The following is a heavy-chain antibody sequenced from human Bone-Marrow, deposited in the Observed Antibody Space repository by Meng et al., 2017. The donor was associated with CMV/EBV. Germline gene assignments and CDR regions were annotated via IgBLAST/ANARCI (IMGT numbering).Heavy chain of an antibody. D-gene: IGHD3-16*02. V-gene: IGHV3-9*01. CDR3: AGSRSGELSLRY. CDR1: GFTFDDYA. J-gene: IGHJ4*01. CDR2: ITWSGGSI. Sequence: SLKISCAASGFTFDDYAMHWVRQVPGKGLEWVSGITWSGGSIAYADSVKGRFTISRDNAKNSLYLQMNGLRAEDTALYYCAGSRSGELSLRYWGHGTRVTCSS.